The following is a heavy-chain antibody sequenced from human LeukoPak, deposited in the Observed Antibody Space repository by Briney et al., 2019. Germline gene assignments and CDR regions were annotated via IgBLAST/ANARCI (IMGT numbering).Heavy chain of an antibody. CDR1: GFTFSTHG. CDR3: ARGRSITLLRGVAISDGFDI. J-gene: IGHJ3*02. CDR2: IDTSSSYK. Sequence: GGSLRPSCAASGFTFSTHGMNWVRQAPGKGLEWVSFIDTSSSYKYYADSVKGRFTISRDNAKNSLYLQMKSLRADDTALYYCARGRSITLLRGVAISDGFDIWGQGTMVTVSS. D-gene: IGHD3-10*01. V-gene: IGHV3-21*01.